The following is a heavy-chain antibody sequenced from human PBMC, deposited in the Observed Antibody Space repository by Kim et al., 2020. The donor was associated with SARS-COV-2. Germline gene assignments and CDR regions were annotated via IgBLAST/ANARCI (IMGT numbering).Heavy chain of an antibody. CDR1: GGSFSGYY. CDR3: ARRIAAAGTTIDY. J-gene: IGHJ4*02. V-gene: IGHV4-34*01. D-gene: IGHD6-13*01. Sequence: SETLSLTCAVYGGSFSGYYWSWIRQPPGKGLEWIGEINHSGSTNYNPSLKSRVTISVDTSKNQFSLKLSSVTAADTAVYYCARRIAAAGTTIDYWGQGTL. CDR2: INHSGST.